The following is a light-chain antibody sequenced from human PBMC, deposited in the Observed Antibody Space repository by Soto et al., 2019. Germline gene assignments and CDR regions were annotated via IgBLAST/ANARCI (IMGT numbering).Light chain of an antibody. CDR2: GAS. Sequence: EIVMTQSPATLSVSPGERATLSCRASQSVSSNLAWYQQKPGQAPRLLIYGASTRATGIPARFSGSGSGTEFTLTLSSLQSEDFAVYYCQQYNNWPPIAFGQGKKVEIK. J-gene: IGKJ1*01. CDR1: QSVSSN. CDR3: QQYNNWPPIA. V-gene: IGKV3-15*01.